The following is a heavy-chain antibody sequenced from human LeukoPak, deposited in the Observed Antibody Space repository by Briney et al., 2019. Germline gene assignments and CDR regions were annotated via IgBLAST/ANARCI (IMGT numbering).Heavy chain of an antibody. CDR2: IDWNDDK. D-gene: IGHD2-2*01. V-gene: IGHV2-5*01. J-gene: IGHJ5*02. CDR3: AHGHLTCSSTSCWSGPRYNWFDP. CDR1: GFSLSTSGVG. Sequence: SGPTLVNPTQTLTLTCTFSGFSLSTSGVGVGWIRQPPGKALEWLALIDWNDDKRYSPSLKSRLTITKDTSKNQVVLTMTHMDPVDTATYYCAHGHLTCSSTSCWSGPRYNWFDPWGQGTLVTVSS.